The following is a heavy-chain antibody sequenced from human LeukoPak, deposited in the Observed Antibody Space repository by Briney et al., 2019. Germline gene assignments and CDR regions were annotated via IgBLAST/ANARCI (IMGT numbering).Heavy chain of an antibody. CDR2: IRYEGSNK. Sequence: GGSLRLSCAASGFIFSGYGMHWVRQAPGKGLQWVTFIRYEGSNKYYADSVKGRFTISRDNSKNTLYLQMNSLGVEDTAVYYCAKESDVAAAGIDYWGQGTLVTVSS. CDR3: AKESDVAAAGIDY. D-gene: IGHD6-13*01. V-gene: IGHV3-30*02. CDR1: GFIFSGYG. J-gene: IGHJ4*02.